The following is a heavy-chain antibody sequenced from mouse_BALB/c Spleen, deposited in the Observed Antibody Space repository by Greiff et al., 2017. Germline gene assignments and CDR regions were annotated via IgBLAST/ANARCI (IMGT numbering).Heavy chain of an antibody. Sequence: QVQLQQPGAELVKPGASVKLSCKASGYTFTSYYMYWVKQRPGQGLEWIGGINPSNGGTNFNEKFKSKATLTVDKSSSTAYMQLSSLTSEDSAVYYCTRGYYYGSRFAYWGQGTLVTVSA. CDR3: TRGYYYGSRFAY. CDR2: INPSNGGT. D-gene: IGHD1-1*01. V-gene: IGHV1S81*02. CDR1: GYTFTSYY. J-gene: IGHJ3*01.